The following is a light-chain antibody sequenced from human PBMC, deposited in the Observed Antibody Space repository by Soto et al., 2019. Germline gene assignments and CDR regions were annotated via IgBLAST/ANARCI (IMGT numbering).Light chain of an antibody. CDR2: RDN. V-gene: IGLV1-44*01. CDR1: SSNIGINT. CDR3: AAWDESLDGPV. Sequence: QAVVTQPTSESGTPGQRVTISCSGSSSNIGINTVNWYQQVPGTAPKLLIYRDNKRPSGVPDRFSGSKSGTSASLAISGLQSEDEADYYCAAWDESLDGPVFGGGTKLTVL. J-gene: IGLJ3*02.